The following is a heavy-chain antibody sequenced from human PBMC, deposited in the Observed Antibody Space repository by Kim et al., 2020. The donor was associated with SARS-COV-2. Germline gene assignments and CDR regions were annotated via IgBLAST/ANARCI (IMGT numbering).Heavy chain of an antibody. V-gene: IGHV4-31*03. CDR1: GGSISRAAYN. CDR2: TSYSGSP. J-gene: IGHJ3*02. Sequence: SETLSLTCTVSGGSISRAAYNWNWIRQFPGKALEWIAYTSYSGSPYYSPSLKSRVNISIDTSQNQFSLSLISVTAADTAVYYCEVVTAFDAFDIWGQGTTVTVSS. CDR3: EVVTAFDAFDI. D-gene: IGHD2-21*02.